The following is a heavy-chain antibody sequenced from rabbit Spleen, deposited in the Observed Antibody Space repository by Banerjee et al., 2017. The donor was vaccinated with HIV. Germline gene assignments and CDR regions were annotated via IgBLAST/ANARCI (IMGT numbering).Heavy chain of an antibody. Sequence: QSLEESGGDLVKPGASLTLTCTASGVSFSISSYMCWVRQAPGKGLEWVGYIVPIFGVTYYASWVNGRFTISSHNAQNTLYLQLNSLTAADTATYFCVREAGYGGYGDANLWGPGTLVTVS. D-gene: IGHD6-1*01. CDR1: GVSFSISSY. CDR2: IVPIFGVT. J-gene: IGHJ4*01. V-gene: IGHV1S40*01. CDR3: VREAGYGGYGDANL.